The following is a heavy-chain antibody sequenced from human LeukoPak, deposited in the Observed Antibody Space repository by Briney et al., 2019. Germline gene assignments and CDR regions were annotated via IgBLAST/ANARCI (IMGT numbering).Heavy chain of an antibody. J-gene: IGHJ4*02. V-gene: IGHV3-9*01. D-gene: IGHD3-10*01. CDR3: ARGYYAASVRFDY. Sequence: GGSLRLSCAASGFTVSSNYMSWVRQAPGKGLEWVSGITWNSGTIGYADSVKGRFTISRDNAKNSLYLQMNSLRAEDTALYYCARGYYAASVRFDYWGRGTLVTVSS. CDR2: ITWNSGTI. CDR1: GFTVSSNY.